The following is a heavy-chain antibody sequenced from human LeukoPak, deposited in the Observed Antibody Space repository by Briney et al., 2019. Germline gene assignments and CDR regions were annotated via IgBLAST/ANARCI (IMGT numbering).Heavy chain of an antibody. CDR2: INPNSGGT. CDR1: GYTFTGYY. V-gene: IGHV1-2*02. CDR3: ARGVLGISSSWYDY. J-gene: IGHJ4*02. Sequence: GASVRVSCKASGYTFTGYYMHWVRQAPGQGLEWMGWINPNSGGTNYAQKFQGRVTMTRDTSISTAHMELSRLRSDDTAVYYCARGVLGISSSWYDYWGQGTLVTVSS. D-gene: IGHD6-13*01.